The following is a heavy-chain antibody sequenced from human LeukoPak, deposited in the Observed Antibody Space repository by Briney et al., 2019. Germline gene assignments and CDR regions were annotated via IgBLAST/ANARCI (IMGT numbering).Heavy chain of an antibody. D-gene: IGHD7-27*01. Sequence: GGSLRLSCAATGFPLTTYWMSWVRQAPGKGLEWVANINEDGYEKYYVGSVKGRFTISRDNAKNSLYLHMSGLRVEDTAVYYCAKDPGDKDIDRWFDPWGQGTLVTVSS. CDR1: GFPLTTYW. CDR3: AKDPGDKDIDRWFDP. V-gene: IGHV3-7*03. J-gene: IGHJ5*02. CDR2: INEDGYEK.